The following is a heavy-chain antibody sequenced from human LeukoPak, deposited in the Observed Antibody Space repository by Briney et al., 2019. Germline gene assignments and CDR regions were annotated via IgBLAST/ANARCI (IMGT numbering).Heavy chain of an antibody. V-gene: IGHV1-8*01. CDR1: GYTFTSYD. Sequence: ASVKVSCKASGYTFTSYDINWVRQATGQGLEWMGWMNPSSGNTGYAQKFQGRVTMTRNTSISTAYMELSSLRSEDTAVYYCARAYSSGWYAYYGMDVWGQGTTVTVSS. D-gene: IGHD6-19*01. CDR3: ARAYSSGWYAYYGMDV. CDR2: MNPSSGNT. J-gene: IGHJ6*02.